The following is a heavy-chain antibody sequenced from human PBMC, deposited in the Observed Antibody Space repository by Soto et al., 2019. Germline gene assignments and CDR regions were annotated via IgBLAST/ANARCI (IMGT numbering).Heavy chain of an antibody. CDR2: IYYSGST. V-gene: IGHV4-39*01. CDR3: ASLRSGYCTNGVCFGFDY. D-gene: IGHD2-8*01. Sequence: SETLSLTCTVSGGSISSSSYYWGWIRQPPGKGLEWIGSIYYSGSTYYDPSLKSRVTISVDTSKNQFSLKLSSVTAADTAVYYCASLRSGYCTNGVCFGFDYWGQGTLVTVSS. J-gene: IGHJ4*02. CDR1: GGSISSSSYY.